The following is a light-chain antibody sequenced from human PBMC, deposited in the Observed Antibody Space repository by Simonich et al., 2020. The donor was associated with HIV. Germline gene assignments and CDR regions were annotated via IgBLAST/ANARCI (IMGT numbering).Light chain of an antibody. CDR2: WAS. Sequence: DIVMTQSPDSLSVSLGERATINCKSSQSVLYSSNNQNYLAWYQQKPGEPPKFLIYWASTRESGVPDRFSGSGSGTDFTLTISSLQAEDVALYYCPHYYTTPLTFGGGTKVEIK. CDR1: QSVLYSSNNQNY. J-gene: IGKJ4*01. V-gene: IGKV4-1*01. CDR3: PHYYTTPLT.